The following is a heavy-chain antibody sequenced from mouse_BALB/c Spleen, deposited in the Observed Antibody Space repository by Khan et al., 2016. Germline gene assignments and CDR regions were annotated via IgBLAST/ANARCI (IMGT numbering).Heavy chain of an antibody. J-gene: IGHJ4*01. CDR2: SNPDSSMI. CDR3: ARNDYYASDY. V-gene: IGHV4-1*02. Sequence: EVQLLESGGGLVQPGGSLKLSCAASGFDFSRYWMSWVRQDPGKGIEWIGESNPDSSMINYTPSLKDKFIISRDNAKNTLYLQMSKVRSEDTALYYCARNDYYASDYWGQGTSATVSS. CDR1: GFDFSRYW.